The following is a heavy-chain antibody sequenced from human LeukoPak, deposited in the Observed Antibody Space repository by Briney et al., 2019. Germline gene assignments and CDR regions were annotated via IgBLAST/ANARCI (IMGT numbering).Heavy chain of an antibody. CDR1: GGSISSYY. CDR2: IYYSGST. D-gene: IGHD6-6*01. V-gene: IGHV4-59*01. J-gene: IGHJ5*02. Sequence: SETLSLTCTVSGGSISSYYWSWIRQPPGRGLEWIGYIYYSGSTNYNPSLKSRVTISVDTSKNQFSLKLSSVTASDTAVYYCARHVLAAHNWFDPWGQGTLVTVSS. CDR3: ARHVLAAHNWFDP.